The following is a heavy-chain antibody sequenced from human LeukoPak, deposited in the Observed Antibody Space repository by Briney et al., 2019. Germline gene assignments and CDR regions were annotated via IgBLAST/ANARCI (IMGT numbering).Heavy chain of an antibody. CDR1: GFTFSSYA. V-gene: IGHV3-30-3*01. D-gene: IGHD6-19*01. J-gene: IGHJ4*02. CDR2: ISYDGSNK. Sequence: GGSLRLSCAASGFTFSSYAMHWVRQAPGKGLEWVAVISYDGSNKYYADSVKGRFTISRDNSKNTLYLQMNSLRAEDTAVYYCAGDLVDSSGCFDYWGQGTLVTVSS. CDR3: AGDLVDSSGCFDY.